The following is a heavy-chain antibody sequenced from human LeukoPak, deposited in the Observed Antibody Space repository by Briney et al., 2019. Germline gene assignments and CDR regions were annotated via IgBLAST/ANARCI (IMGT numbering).Heavy chain of an antibody. CDR1: GGTFSSYA. CDR2: IIPMSGTT. V-gene: IGHV1-69*13. CDR3: AAYQLGLGY. D-gene: IGHD2-21*01. J-gene: IGHJ4*02. Sequence: GASVTVSCKASGGTFSSYAISWVRQAPGQGLEWMGGIIPMSGTTNYAQKFQDKVTFTADESTSTAYLELTSLKSEDTAVYFCAAYQLGLGYWGQGTLVTVSS.